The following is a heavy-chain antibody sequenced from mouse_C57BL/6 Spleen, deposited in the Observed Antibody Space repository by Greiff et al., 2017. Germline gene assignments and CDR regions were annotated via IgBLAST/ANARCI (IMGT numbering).Heavy chain of an antibody. J-gene: IGHJ4*01. CDR1: GYTFSSYW. Sequence: VQLQQPGTELVKPGASVKLSCKASGYTFSSYWMHWVKQRPGQGLEWIGNINPSNGGTNYNENFKSKTTLTVDKSSSTASMQPSSLTSEDSAVYYCARDEYGIYAMDYWGQGTSVTVSS. CDR3: ARDEYGIYAMDY. D-gene: IGHD2-10*02. CDR2: INPSNGGT. V-gene: IGHV1-53*01.